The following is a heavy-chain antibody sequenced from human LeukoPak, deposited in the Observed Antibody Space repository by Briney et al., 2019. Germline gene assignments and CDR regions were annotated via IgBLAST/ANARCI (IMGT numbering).Heavy chain of an antibody. CDR3: AREASIAAAGWISDY. CDR2: ISTSGIT. D-gene: IGHD6-13*01. V-gene: IGHV4-4*07. CDR1: GGSIDSNY. Sequence: SETLSLTCTVSGGSIDSNYWTWIRQPAGKGLEWIGRISTSGITNYSPSLKSRVTISLDKSKNQFSLILASVTAADTALYYCAREASIAAAGWISDYWGQGTLVTVSS. J-gene: IGHJ4*02.